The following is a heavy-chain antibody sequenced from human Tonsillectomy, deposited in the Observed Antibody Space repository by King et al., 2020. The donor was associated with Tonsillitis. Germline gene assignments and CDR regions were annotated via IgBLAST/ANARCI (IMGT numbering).Heavy chain of an antibody. V-gene: IGHV5-51*01. CDR1: GYSFISYY. Sequence: QLVQSGAEVKKSGESLKISCKGSGYSFISYYIGWVRQMPGKGLESMGIISPADSTIKYSPSFQGQVTISADKSISTAYLQWSSLKASDTAMYYCARENWGSPDYWGQGTLVTVSS. CDR2: ISPADSTI. CDR3: ARENWGSPDY. J-gene: IGHJ4*02. D-gene: IGHD7-27*01.